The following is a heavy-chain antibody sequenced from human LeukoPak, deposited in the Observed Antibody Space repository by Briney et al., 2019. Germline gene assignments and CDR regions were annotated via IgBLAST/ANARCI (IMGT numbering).Heavy chain of an antibody. J-gene: IGHJ4*02. CDR1: GFTFSSYA. D-gene: IGHD3-22*01. Sequence: GGSLRLSCAASGFTFSSYAMHWVRQAPGKGLEGVAVISYDGSNKYYADSVKGRFTISRDNSKNTLYLQMNSLRAEDTAVYYCARLSYYDSSGYPFDYWGQGTLVTVSS. V-gene: IGHV3-30-3*01. CDR2: ISYDGSNK. CDR3: ARLSYYDSSGYPFDY.